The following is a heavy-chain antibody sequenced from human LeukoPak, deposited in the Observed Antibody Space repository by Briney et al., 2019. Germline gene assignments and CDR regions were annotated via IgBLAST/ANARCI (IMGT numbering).Heavy chain of an antibody. Sequence: SETLSLTCIVSGGSISGYHWGWVRQPPGKGLEYISFIYYNGDTNYNPSLKSRVTMSVDTSKNQFSLKLSSVTAAGTAVYYCARLGDCGHDCYSHDYWGQGTLVTVSS. D-gene: IGHD2-21*01. J-gene: IGHJ4*02. CDR2: IYYNGDT. CDR3: ARLGDCGHDCYSHDY. V-gene: IGHV4-59*08. CDR1: GGSISGYH.